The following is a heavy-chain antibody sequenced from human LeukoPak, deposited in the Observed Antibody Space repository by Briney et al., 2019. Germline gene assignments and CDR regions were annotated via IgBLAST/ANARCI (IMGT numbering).Heavy chain of an antibody. V-gene: IGHV4-34*01. J-gene: IGHJ4*02. CDR3: ARGRIPDDSGSRGDYFDY. Sequence: SETLSLTCAVYGGPFSGFFWTWIRQPPGKGLEWIGEINHSAGTNYNPSLKSRVTISIDTSKNQFSLKVDSVTAADTAVYYCARGRIPDDSGSRGDYFDYWGQGTLVTVSS. CDR1: GGPFSGFF. D-gene: IGHD3-10*01. CDR2: INHSAGT.